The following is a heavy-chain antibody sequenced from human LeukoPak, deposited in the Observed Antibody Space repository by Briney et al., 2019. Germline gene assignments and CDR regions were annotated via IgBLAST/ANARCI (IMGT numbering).Heavy chain of an antibody. Sequence: GGSLRLSCAASGFTFSSYAMHWVRQAPGKGLEWGAVISYDGSNKYYADSVKGRFTISRDNSKNTLYLQMNSLRAEDTAVYYCARAGRVWSTSCQWFDPWGQGTLVTVSS. CDR2: ISYDGSNK. CDR3: ARAGRVWSTSCQWFDP. CDR1: GFTFSSYA. V-gene: IGHV3-30*01. D-gene: IGHD2-2*01. J-gene: IGHJ5*02.